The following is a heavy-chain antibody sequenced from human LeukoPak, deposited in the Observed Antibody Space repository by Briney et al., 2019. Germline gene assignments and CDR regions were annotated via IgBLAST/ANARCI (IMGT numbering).Heavy chain of an antibody. CDR3: AKSQQWELLWGLFDY. J-gene: IGHJ4*02. CDR1: GFTFSSYG. Sequence: GGSLRLSCAASGFTFSSYGMHWVRQAPGKGLEWVAVISYDGSNKYYADSVKGRFTISRDNSKNTLYLQMNSLRAEDTAVYYCAKSQQWELLWGLFDYWGQGTLVTVSS. CDR2: ISYDGSNK. D-gene: IGHD1-26*01. V-gene: IGHV3-30*18.